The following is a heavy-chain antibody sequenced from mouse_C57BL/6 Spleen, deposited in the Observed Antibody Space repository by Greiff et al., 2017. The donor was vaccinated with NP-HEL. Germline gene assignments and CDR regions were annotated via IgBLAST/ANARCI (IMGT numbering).Heavy chain of an antibody. D-gene: IGHD2-12*01. Sequence: QVQLQQPGAELVRPGSSVKLSCKASGYTFTSYWMHWVKQRPIQGLEWIGNIDPSDSETHYNQKFKDKATLTVDKSSSTAYMQLSSLTSEDSAVYYCARGGYYTYFDYWGQGTTLTVSS. CDR1: GYTFTSYW. J-gene: IGHJ2*01. CDR2: IDPSDSET. CDR3: ARGGYYTYFDY. V-gene: IGHV1-52*01.